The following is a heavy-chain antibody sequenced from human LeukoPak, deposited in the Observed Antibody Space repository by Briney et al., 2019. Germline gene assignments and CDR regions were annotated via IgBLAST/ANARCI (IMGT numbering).Heavy chain of an antibody. Sequence: SETLSLTCTVSGGSISSSSYYWGWIRQPPGKGLEWIGSIYYSGSTYYNPSLKSRVTISVDTSKNQFSLKLSSVTAAETAVYYCARVEYAAGKPDYWGQGTLVTVSS. D-gene: IGHD6-13*01. CDR2: IYYSGST. V-gene: IGHV4-39*07. CDR3: ARVEYAAGKPDY. CDR1: GGSISSSSYY. J-gene: IGHJ4*02.